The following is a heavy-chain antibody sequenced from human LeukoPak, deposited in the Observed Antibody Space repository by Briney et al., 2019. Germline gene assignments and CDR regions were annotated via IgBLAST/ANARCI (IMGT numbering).Heavy chain of an antibody. CDR2: IHYSGIT. CDR3: ARQPHAFDNWFDS. Sequence: SETLSLTCTVSDGSISSGSYYWGWIRQPPGKGLEWIANIHYSGITYYNPSLKSRVTISVDTSKNQFCLKLTSVTAADTAFYYCARQPHAFDNWFDSWGQGTLVTVSS. V-gene: IGHV4-39*01. D-gene: IGHD3-10*01. J-gene: IGHJ5*01. CDR1: DGSISSGSYY.